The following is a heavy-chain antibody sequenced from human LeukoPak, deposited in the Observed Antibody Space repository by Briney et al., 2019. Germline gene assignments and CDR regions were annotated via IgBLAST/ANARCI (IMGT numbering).Heavy chain of an antibody. D-gene: IGHD5-18*01. CDR1: GFTFSRYW. V-gene: IGHV3-7*01. Sequence: PGGSLRLSCAASGFTFSRYWMSWVRQAPGKGLEWVANIKQDGSEKYYVDSVKGRFTISRDNAKNSLYLQMNSLRVEDTAVYYCARDGSYGGFDYWGQGTLVTVSS. CDR2: IKQDGSEK. CDR3: ARDGSYGGFDY. J-gene: IGHJ4*02.